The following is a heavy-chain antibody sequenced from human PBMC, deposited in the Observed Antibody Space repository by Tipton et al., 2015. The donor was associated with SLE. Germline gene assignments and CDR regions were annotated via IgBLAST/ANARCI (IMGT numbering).Heavy chain of an antibody. CDR3: ARDLGDRFDF. CDR1: GFSFISDA. J-gene: IGHJ4*02. CDR2: IRTYTGNS. D-gene: IGHD4-17*01. Sequence: QLVQSGAEVKTPGASVTISCKTYGFSFISDAISWVRQAPGQGLEWMGCIRTYTGNSYYTESLQGRLTLTRDTYTNIAYMDLGSLRSDDTAIYYCARDLGDRFDFWGQGTRVTVSS. V-gene: IGHV1-18*01.